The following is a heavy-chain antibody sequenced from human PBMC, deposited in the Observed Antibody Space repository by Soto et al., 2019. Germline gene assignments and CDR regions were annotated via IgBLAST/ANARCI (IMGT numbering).Heavy chain of an antibody. CDR1: GYIFTDYY. V-gene: IGHV1-2*02. J-gene: IGHJ4*02. Sequence: GASVKVSCEASGYIFTDYYVHWVRQAPGQGPEWVGWINTESGDTKYAQKFQGRVTLTRDTSISTAYMELSRLRSDDTAVYYCAKDVGYCSGGSCYHDYWGQGTLVTVSS. D-gene: IGHD2-15*01. CDR3: AKDVGYCSGGSCYHDY. CDR2: INTESGDT.